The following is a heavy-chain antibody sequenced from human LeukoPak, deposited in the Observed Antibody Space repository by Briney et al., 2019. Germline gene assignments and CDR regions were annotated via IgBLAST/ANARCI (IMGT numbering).Heavy chain of an antibody. J-gene: IGHJ4*02. V-gene: IGHV3-53*01. CDR3: AKPEQWLVPYYFDY. D-gene: IGHD6-19*01. CDR1: GFTVSSNY. Sequence: GGSLRLSCAASGFTVSSNYMSWVRQAPVKGLEWVSVIYSGGSTYYADSVKGRFTISRDNSKNTLYLQMNSLRAEDTAVYYCAKPEQWLVPYYFDYWGQGTLVTVSS. CDR2: IYSGGST.